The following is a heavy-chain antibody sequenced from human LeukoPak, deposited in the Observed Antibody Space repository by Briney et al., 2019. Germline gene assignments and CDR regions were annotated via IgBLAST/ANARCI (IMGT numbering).Heavy chain of an antibody. CDR1: RFTFSSYA. CDR2: ISGGGDNT. J-gene: IGHJ4*02. CDR3: AKERGSLPAGQNRFDY. Sequence: PGGSLRLSCAASRFTFSSYAVSWVRQAPGKGLEWVSAISGGGDNTYYADSVKGRFTISRDNSKNTLYLHMNSLRAEDTAVYYCAKERGSLPAGQNRFDYWGQGTLVTVSS. V-gene: IGHV3-23*01. D-gene: IGHD2-2*01.